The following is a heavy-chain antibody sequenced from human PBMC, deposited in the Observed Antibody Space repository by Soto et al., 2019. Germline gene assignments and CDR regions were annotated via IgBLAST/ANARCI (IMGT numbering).Heavy chain of an antibody. Sequence: EVQLVESGGGLVQPGGSLRLSCAASGFTVSSNYMNWVRQAPGKGLEWVSVIYSGGSTYYADSVKGRFILSRDNSKNTLYLQMNSLRAEDTAVYYCARPTYEYYYSMDVWGQGTTVTVSS. D-gene: IGHD2-8*01. CDR3: ARPTYEYYYSMDV. CDR1: GFTVSSNY. V-gene: IGHV3-66*01. J-gene: IGHJ6*02. CDR2: IYSGGST.